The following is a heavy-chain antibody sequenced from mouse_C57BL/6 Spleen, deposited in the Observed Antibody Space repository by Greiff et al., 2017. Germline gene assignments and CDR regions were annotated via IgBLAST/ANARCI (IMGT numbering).Heavy chain of an antibody. Sequence: QVQLQQPGAELVKPGASVKLSCKASGYTFTSYWMQWVKQRPGQGLEWIGEIDPSNSYTNYNQKFKGKATLTVDTSSSTAYMQLSSLASADSAVYDCARGRGQGDWGQGTTLTVSS. CDR2: IDPSNSYT. V-gene: IGHV1-50*01. CDR1: GYTFTSYW. D-gene: IGHD3-3*01. CDR3: ARGRGQGD. J-gene: IGHJ2*01.